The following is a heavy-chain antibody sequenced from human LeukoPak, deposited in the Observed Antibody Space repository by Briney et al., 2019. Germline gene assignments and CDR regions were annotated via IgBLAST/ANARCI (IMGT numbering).Heavy chain of an antibody. CDR3: ARVGWDLPIDY. D-gene: IGHD4-23*01. CDR2: INPYSGDT. CDR1: RNTFTGHY. V-gene: IGHV1-2*02. J-gene: IGHJ4*02. Sequence: GASVKVSRKASRNTFTGHYIHWVRRAPGQGLEWMGWINPYSGDTNYAQKFQGRVTMTRDMSISTVYMDLSRLRSDDSAVYYCARVGWDLPIDYWGQGTLVTVSS.